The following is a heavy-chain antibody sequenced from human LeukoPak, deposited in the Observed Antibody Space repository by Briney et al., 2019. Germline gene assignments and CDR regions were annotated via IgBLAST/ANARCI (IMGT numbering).Heavy chain of an antibody. CDR1: GFTFSSYA. D-gene: IGHD3-10*01. CDR2: ISGSGGST. J-gene: IGHJ4*02. Sequence: GGSLRLSCAASGFTFSSYAMSWVPQAPGKGLEWVSVISGSGGSTDYADSVKGRFTISRDNSKNTLYLQTNSLRAEDTAVYYCAKAVYRITMVKEPLDFWGQGTLVTGSS. CDR3: AKAVYRITMVKEPLDF. V-gene: IGHV3-23*01.